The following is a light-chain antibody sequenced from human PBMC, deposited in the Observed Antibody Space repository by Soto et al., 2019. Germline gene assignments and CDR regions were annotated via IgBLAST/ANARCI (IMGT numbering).Light chain of an antibody. Sequence: EIVVTQSPATLSVSLGERVTLSCRASQSISSNLAWYQQKPGLPPRLLFYSASARATGTSARFSGSGSGTEFTLTSSSLQSEDVAVYYCQQYHDWPPLTFGGGTKVQIK. CDR3: QQYHDWPPLT. V-gene: IGKV3-15*01. J-gene: IGKJ4*01. CDR2: SAS. CDR1: QSISSN.